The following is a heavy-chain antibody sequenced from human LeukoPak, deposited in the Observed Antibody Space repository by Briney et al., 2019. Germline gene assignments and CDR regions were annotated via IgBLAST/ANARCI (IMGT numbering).Heavy chain of an antibody. CDR1: GYTFTGCY. V-gene: IGHV1-2*02. CDR3: ARELSIAARRLLGY. J-gene: IGHJ4*02. Sequence: ASVKVSCKASGYTFTGCYMHWVRQAPGQGREWMGWINPNSGGTNYAQKFQGRVTMTRDTSISTAYMELSRLRSDDTAVYYCARELSIAARRLLGYSRQGTLVTVSS. D-gene: IGHD6-13*01. CDR2: INPNSGGT.